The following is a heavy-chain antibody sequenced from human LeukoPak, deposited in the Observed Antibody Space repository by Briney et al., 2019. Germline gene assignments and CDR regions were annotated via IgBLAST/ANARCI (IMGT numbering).Heavy chain of an antibody. D-gene: IGHD1-26*01. CDR3: ARPRVGATGWFDP. Sequence: GGSLRLSCAASGFTFSSYGMNWVRQAPGKGLEWVSYISSSSSTIYYADSVKGRFTISRDNAKNSLYLQMNSLRAEDTAVYYCARPRVGATGWFDPWGQGTLVTVSS. J-gene: IGHJ5*02. V-gene: IGHV3-48*01. CDR2: ISSSSSTI. CDR1: GFTFSSYG.